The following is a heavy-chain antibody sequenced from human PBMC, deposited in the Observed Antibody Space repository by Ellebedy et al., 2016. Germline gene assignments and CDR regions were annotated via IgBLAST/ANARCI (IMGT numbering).Heavy chain of an antibody. CDR3: ARVEGIAAAGTKLDY. CDR1: GYTFTSYG. V-gene: IGHV1-18*01. D-gene: IGHD6-13*01. CDR2: ISAYNGNT. Sequence: ASVKVSXXASGYTFTSYGISWVRQAPGQGLEWMGWISAYNGNTNYAQKLQDRVTMTTDTSTSTAYMELRSLRSDDTAVYYCARVEGIAAAGTKLDYWGQGTLVTVSS. J-gene: IGHJ4*02.